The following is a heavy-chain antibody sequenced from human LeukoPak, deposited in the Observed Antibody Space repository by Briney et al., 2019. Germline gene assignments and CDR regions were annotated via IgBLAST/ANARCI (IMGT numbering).Heavy chain of an antibody. D-gene: IGHD1-26*01. Sequence: PGGSLRPSCTASGFTFSSYSMNWVRQAPGKGLEWVAVISYDGSNKYYADSVKGRFTISRDNSKNTLYLQMNSLRAEDTAVYYCARDLWSQDSGSYSGQGTLVTVSS. J-gene: IGHJ4*02. CDR1: GFTFSSYS. CDR3: ARDLWSQDSGSY. V-gene: IGHV3-30*03. CDR2: ISYDGSNK.